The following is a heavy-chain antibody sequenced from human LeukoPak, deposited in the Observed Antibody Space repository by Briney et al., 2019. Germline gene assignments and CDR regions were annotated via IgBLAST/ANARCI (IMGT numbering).Heavy chain of an antibody. V-gene: IGHV1-8*01. Sequence: ASVKVSCKASGYTFTSYDINWVRQATGPGLEWMGWMNPNSGNTGYAQKFQGRVTMTRNTSISTAYMELSSLRSEDTAVYYCARGGRRIAARQRGNWFDPWGQGTLVTVSS. CDR3: ARGGRRIAARQRGNWFDP. D-gene: IGHD6-6*01. J-gene: IGHJ5*02. CDR1: GYTFTSYD. CDR2: MNPNSGNT.